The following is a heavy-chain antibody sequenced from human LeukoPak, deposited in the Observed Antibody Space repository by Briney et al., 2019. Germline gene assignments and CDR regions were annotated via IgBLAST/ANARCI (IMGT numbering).Heavy chain of an antibody. CDR2: VDHTGST. D-gene: IGHD1-1*01. CDR3: ARGRVSSSTWYSTYYYYFYMDV. Sequence: PSETLSHACSVYDDSITMAYWTSIRQPPGKGLEWIGYVDHTGSTNFNPSLNGRVNISRDTPKNLFSLRLRSVTAADTAVYFCARGRVSSSTWYSTYYYYFYMDVWGKGTTVTVSS. CDR1: DDSITMAY. V-gene: IGHV4-59*01. J-gene: IGHJ6*03.